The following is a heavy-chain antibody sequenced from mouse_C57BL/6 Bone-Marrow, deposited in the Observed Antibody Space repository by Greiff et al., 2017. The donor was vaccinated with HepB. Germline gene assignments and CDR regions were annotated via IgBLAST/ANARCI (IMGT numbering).Heavy chain of an antibody. CDR1: GYTFTSYW. CDR3: ARSGDVYYYYAMDY. CDR2: INPSSGYT. Sequence: VQLQQSGAELAKPGASVKLSCKASGYTFTSYWMHWVKQRPGQGLEWIGYINPSSGYTKYNQKFKDKATLTADKSSSTADMQLSSLTYEDSSVYYCARSGDVYYYYAMDYWGQGTSFTVSS. V-gene: IGHV1-7*01. J-gene: IGHJ4*01. D-gene: IGHD2-3*01.